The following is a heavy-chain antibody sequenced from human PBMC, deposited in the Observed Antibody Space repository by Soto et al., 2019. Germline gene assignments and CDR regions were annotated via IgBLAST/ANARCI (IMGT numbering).Heavy chain of an antibody. J-gene: IGHJ4*02. D-gene: IGHD5-12*01. CDR3: ARVGGYDYVDYFDY. CDR2: IYYSGST. V-gene: IGHV4-31*02. CDR1: GGSIXSGGYY. Sequence: SETLSLTCTFSGGSIXSGGYYLSWIRQHPGKGLEWIGYIYYSGSTYYNPSLKSRVTISVDTSKNQFSLKLSSVTAADTAVYYCARVGGYDYVDYFDYWGQGTLVTVSS.